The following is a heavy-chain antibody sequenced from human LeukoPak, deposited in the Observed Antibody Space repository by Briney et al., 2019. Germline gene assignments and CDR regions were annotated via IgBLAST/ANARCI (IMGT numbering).Heavy chain of an antibody. Sequence: QAGGSLRLSCAASGFTFKIYWMSWVRQAPGKGLEWVANINQDGSEKYYVDSVKGRFTISRDNARNSLYLQMNSLRAEDTAVYWAVAGTTYWGQGTLVTVSS. CDR1: GFTFKIYW. CDR3: VAGTTY. CDR2: INQDGSEK. J-gene: IGHJ4*02. V-gene: IGHV3-7*05. D-gene: IGHD6-19*01.